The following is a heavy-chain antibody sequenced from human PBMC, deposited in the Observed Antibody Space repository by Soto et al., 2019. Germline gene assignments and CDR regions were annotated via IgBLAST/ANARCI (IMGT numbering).Heavy chain of an antibody. V-gene: IGHV3-23*01. CDR3: ARGPRAPPPHDYGMDV. CDR2: ISGGGGTT. CDR1: GFTFSSHV. Sequence: EVQLLESGGGLVQPGGSLRLSCAASGFTFSSHVMNWVRQAPGKGLEWVAAISGGGGTTYYGDSVEGRFTMSRDNCKNTLYLQMNSLRVDDTAVYYCARGPRAPPPHDYGMDVWGQGTTVTVSS. J-gene: IGHJ6*02.